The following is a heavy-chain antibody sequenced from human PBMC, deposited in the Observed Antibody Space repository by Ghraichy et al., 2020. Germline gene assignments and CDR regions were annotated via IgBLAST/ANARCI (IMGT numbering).Heavy chain of an antibody. Sequence: GGSLRLSCAASGFTFSSYSMNWVRQAPGKGLEWVSSISSSSSYIYYADSVKGRFTISRDNAKNSLYLQMNSLRAEDTAVYYCAITTLTGTTLMDVWGQGTTVTVSS. J-gene: IGHJ6*02. V-gene: IGHV3-21*01. CDR1: GFTFSSYS. D-gene: IGHD1-7*01. CDR3: AITTLTGTTLMDV. CDR2: ISSSSSYI.